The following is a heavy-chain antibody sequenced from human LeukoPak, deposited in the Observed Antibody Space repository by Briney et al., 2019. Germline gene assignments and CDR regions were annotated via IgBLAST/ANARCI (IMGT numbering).Heavy chain of an antibody. D-gene: IGHD3-22*01. Sequence: GGSLRLSCAASGFTFSSYSMNWVRQAPGKGLEWVSSISSDSNYIFYADSVQGRFTISRDNSKNTLSLQMNSLRAGDTAFYYCARGVYDSSGYYRYYFDYWGQGTLVTVSS. CDR2: ISSDSNYI. V-gene: IGHV3-21*01. J-gene: IGHJ4*02. CDR3: ARGVYDSSGYYRYYFDY. CDR1: GFTFSSYS.